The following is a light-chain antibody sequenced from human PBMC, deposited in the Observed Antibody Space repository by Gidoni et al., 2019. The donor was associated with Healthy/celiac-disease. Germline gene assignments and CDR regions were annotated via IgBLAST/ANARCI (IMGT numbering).Light chain of an antibody. CDR3: QQRYSTPLT. V-gene: IGKV1-39*01. CDR2: AAS. Sequence: DIQMTQSPSSLSASVGVRVTITCRASQSISSYLNWYQQKPGKAPKLLIYAASSLQSGVPSRFSDSGSGTDFTLTISRLQPEDIATYYCQQRYSTPLTFGGGTKVEIK. CDR1: QSISSY. J-gene: IGKJ4*01.